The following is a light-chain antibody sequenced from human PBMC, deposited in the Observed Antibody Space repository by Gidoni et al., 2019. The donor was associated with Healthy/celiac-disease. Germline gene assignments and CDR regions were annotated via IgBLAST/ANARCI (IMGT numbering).Light chain of an antibody. J-gene: IGLJ3*02. CDR1: SSDVGGYNY. CDR3: SSYTSSSTLDWV. CDR2: DVS. V-gene: IGLV2-14*01. Sequence: QSALTQPASVSGSPGQSITISCTGTSSDVGGYNYVSWYQQHPGKAPKLMIYDVSNRPSGVSTRFSGSKSGNTASLTLSGLQAEDEADYYCSSYTSSSTLDWVFGGGTKLTVL.